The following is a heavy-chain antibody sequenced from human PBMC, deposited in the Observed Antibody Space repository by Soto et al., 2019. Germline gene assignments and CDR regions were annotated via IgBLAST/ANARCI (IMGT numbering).Heavy chain of an antibody. CDR1: GGSISSYY. Sequence: PSETLSLTFTVPGGSISSYYWGWISQPPGKGLEWIGSIYYSGSTYYNPSLKSRVTISVDTSKNKFSLKLSSVTAADTAVYYCATNGDQLLSFDYWGQGTLVTVSS. J-gene: IGHJ4*02. CDR3: ATNGDQLLSFDY. CDR2: IYYSGST. V-gene: IGHV4-39*01. D-gene: IGHD2-2*01.